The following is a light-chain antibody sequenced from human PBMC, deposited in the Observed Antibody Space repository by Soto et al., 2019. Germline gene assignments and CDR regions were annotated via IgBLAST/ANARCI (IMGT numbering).Light chain of an antibody. V-gene: IGKV3-11*01. CDR2: DAS. J-gene: IGKJ1*01. Sequence: EIVLTQSPATLSLSPGEKATLSCRASESVSSYLAWFQQKPGQGPRLLIYDASNREPDIPARFSGSGSGTDFTLTISSLEPEDFAVYYCQQRSNWPPTFGQGTKVDI. CDR1: ESVSSY. CDR3: QQRSNWPPT.